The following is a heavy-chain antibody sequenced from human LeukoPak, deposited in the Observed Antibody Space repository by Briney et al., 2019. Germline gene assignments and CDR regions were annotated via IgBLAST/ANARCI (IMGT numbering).Heavy chain of an antibody. D-gene: IGHD2-15*01. CDR2: IGDSGSAT. V-gene: IGHV3-23*01. CDR3: AKRSCSGGSCNSDY. J-gene: IGHJ4*02. CDR1: GFTFSNYA. Sequence: GGSLRLSCAASGFTFSNYAMSWVRQAPGKGREWVSAIGDSGSATNYAEFVKGRFTISRDNSKNTLYLQMNSLRAEDTAVYYCAKRSCSGGSCNSDYWGQVTLVTVSS.